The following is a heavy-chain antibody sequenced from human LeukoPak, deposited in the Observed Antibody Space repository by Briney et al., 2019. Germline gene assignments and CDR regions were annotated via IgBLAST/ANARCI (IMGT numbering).Heavy chain of an antibody. Sequence: GGSLRLSCAASGFTFDDYAMHWVRQAPGKGLEWVSGISWNSGSIGYADSVKGRFTISRDNAKNSLYLQMNSLRAEDTALYYCAKDGLHYYDSSGTSPYMDVWGKGTTVTVSS. V-gene: IGHV3-9*01. CDR1: GFTFDDYA. CDR3: AKDGLHYYDSSGTSPYMDV. J-gene: IGHJ6*03. D-gene: IGHD3-22*01. CDR2: ISWNSGSI.